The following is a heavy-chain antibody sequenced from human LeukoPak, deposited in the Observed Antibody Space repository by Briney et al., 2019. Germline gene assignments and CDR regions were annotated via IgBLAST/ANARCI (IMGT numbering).Heavy chain of an antibody. CDR3: AKAKGGIAAAAFDY. CDR1: GFTFSSYG. J-gene: IGHJ4*02. CDR2: IWYDGSNK. V-gene: IGHV3-33*06. Sequence: GRSLRLSCAASGFTFSSYGMHWVRQAPGKGLEWVAVIWYDGSNKYYADSVKGRFTISRDNSKNTLYLQMNSLRAEDTAVYYCAKAKGGIAAAAFDYWGQGTLVTVSS. D-gene: IGHD6-13*01.